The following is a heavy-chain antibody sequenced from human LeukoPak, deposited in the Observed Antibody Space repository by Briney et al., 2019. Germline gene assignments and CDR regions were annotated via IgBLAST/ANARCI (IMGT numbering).Heavy chain of an antibody. J-gene: IGHJ4*02. CDR1: GDSFSTHW. D-gene: IGHD3-22*01. V-gene: IGHV5-51*01. Sequence: GESLKISCKSSGDSFSTHWIGWVRQMPGKGLEWMGVIYPGDSDVRYSPSFQGQVTISADKSISTAFLQWSSLRASDTAIYYCARQLYYDSSVYVSHFDYWGQGTLVTVSS. CDR3: ARQLYYDSSVYVSHFDY. CDR2: IYPGDSDV.